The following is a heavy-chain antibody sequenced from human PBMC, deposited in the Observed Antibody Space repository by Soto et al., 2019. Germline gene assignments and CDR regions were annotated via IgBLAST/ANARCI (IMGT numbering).Heavy chain of an antibody. V-gene: IGHV3-30*18. J-gene: IGHJ3*02. D-gene: IGHD3-3*01. CDR2: ISYDGSNK. Sequence: QVQLVESGGGVVQPGRSLRLSCAASGFTFSSYDIHWVRQAPGKGLEWVAVISYDGSNKYYADSVKGRFTISRDNSKNTLYLQMNSLRAEDTAVYYCAKRHHTYDFWGAGAFDIWGQGTMVTVSS. CDR3: AKRHHTYDFWGAGAFDI. CDR1: GFTFSSYD.